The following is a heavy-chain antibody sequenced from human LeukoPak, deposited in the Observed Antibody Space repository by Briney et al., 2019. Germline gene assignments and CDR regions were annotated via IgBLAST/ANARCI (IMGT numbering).Heavy chain of an antibody. CDR3: ARDIGRWFGELKTNWFDP. J-gene: IGHJ5*02. V-gene: IGHV1-69*05. D-gene: IGHD3-10*01. CDR1: GGTFSSYA. Sequence: SVKVSCKASGGTFSSYAISWVRQAPGQGLEWMGGIIPIFGTANYAQKFQGRVTITMDESTSTAYMELSSLRSEDTAVYYCARDIGRWFGELKTNWFDPWGQGTLVTVSS. CDR2: IIPIFGTA.